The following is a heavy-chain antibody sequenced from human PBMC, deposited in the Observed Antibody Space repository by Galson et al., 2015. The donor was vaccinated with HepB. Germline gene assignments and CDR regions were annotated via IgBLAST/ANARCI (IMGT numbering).Heavy chain of an antibody. D-gene: IGHD3-22*01. CDR1: GYSFTSYW. Sequence: QSGAEVKKPGESLKISCKGSGYSFTSYWIGWVRQMPGKGLEWMGIIYPGDSDTGYSPSFQGQVTISADKSISTAYLQWSSLKASDTAMYYCARGGYDSSGYPPNDAFDIWGQGTMVTVSS. J-gene: IGHJ3*02. CDR3: ARGGYDSSGYPPNDAFDI. CDR2: IYPGDSDT. V-gene: IGHV5-51*03.